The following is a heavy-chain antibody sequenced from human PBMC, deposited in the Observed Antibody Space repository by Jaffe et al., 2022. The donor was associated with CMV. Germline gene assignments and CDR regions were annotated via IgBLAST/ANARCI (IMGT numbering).Heavy chain of an antibody. J-gene: IGHJ6*02. CDR3: TRAIYCSSTSCYTPGRVGMDV. Sequence: EVQLVESGGGLVKPGRSLRLSCTASGFTFGDYAMSWFRQAPGKGLEWVGFIRSKAYGGTTEYAASVKGRFTISRDDSKSIAYLQMNSLKTEDTAVYYCTRAIYCSSTSCYTPGRVGMDVWGQGTTVTVSS. CDR2: IRSKAYGGTT. V-gene: IGHV3-49*05. D-gene: IGHD2-2*02. CDR1: GFTFGDYA.